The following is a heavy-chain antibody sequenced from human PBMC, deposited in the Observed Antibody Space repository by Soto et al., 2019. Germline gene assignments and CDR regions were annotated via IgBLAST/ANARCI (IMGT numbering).Heavy chain of an antibody. J-gene: IGHJ6*02. CDR1: GGSISSYY. CDR3: ARLAPGIAVAGLYYYGMDV. V-gene: IGHV4-59*01. Sequence: SETLSLTCTVSGGSISSYYWSWIRQPPGKGLEWIGYIYYSGSTNYNPSLKSRVTISVDTSKNQFSLKLSSVTAADTAVYYCARLAPGIAVAGLYYYGMDVWGQGTTVTVSS. D-gene: IGHD6-19*01. CDR2: IYYSGST.